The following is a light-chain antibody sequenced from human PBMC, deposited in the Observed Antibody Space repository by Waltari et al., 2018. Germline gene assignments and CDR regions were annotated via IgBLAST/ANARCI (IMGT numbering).Light chain of an antibody. CDR3: SSYTNRILV. Sequence: QSALTQPASVSGSPGQSITISCTGSSSDIGDYDYFSWYQQHPGEATKLIIYDVTHRPSAFSNRVSGSKSGSAASLTISGLQAEDEADYYCSSYTNRILVFGGGTKLTVL. CDR1: SSDIGDYDY. J-gene: IGLJ2*01. CDR2: DVT. V-gene: IGLV2-14*03.